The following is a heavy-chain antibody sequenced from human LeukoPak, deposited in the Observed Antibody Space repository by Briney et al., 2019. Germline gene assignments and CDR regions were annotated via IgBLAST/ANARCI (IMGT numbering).Heavy chain of an antibody. J-gene: IGHJ4*02. D-gene: IGHD6-19*01. CDR2: IYYSGST. CDR3: ARMYSSGWYADY. Sequence: SETLSLTCTGSGVSISSYYWSWLRQPPGKGLEWIGYIYYSGSTNYNPSLKSRVTISVDSSKNQFSLKLSSVTAADTAVYYCARMYSSGWYADYWGQGTLVTVSS. CDR1: GVSISSYY. V-gene: IGHV4-59*01.